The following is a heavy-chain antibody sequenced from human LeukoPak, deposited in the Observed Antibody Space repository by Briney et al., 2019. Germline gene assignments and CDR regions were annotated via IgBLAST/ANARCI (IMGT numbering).Heavy chain of an antibody. J-gene: IGHJ5*01. D-gene: IGHD3-3*01. CDR2: IYYSGST. CDR1: GDSFRSYY. Sequence: SETLSLTCTVSGDSFRSYYWSWIRQPPGKGLEWIGYIYYSGSTNYNPSLKSRVTISVDTSKNQFSLKLDSVTAADTAVYYCARGRNLEWFDYWGQGTLVTVSS. V-gene: IGHV4-59*01. CDR3: ARGRNLEWFDY.